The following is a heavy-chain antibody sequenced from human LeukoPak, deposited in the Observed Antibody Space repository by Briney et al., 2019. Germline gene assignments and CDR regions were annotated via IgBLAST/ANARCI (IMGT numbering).Heavy chain of an antibody. CDR1: GGSISSGSYY. Sequence: PSETLSLTCTVSGGSISSGSYYWSWIRQPAGKGLEWIGRIYTSGSTNYNPSLKSRVTISVDASKNQFSLKLSSATAADSAVYYCASPRREMDAFDIWGQGTMVTVSS. CDR2: IYTSGST. CDR3: ASPRREMDAFDI. J-gene: IGHJ3*02. V-gene: IGHV4-61*02. D-gene: IGHD5-24*01.